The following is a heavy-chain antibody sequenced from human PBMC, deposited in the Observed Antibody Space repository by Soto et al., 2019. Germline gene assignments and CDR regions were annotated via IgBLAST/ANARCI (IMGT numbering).Heavy chain of an antibody. V-gene: IGHV2-5*02. CDR2: IYWDDDK. Sequence: SGPTLVNPTQTLTLTCTFSGFSLSTSGVGVGWIRQPPGKALEWLALIYWDDDKRYSPSLKSRLTITKDTSKNQVVLTMTNMDPVDTATYYCAYSPSPINWNQCWFDPCGQGTLVTVSS. CDR1: GFSLSTSGVG. D-gene: IGHD1-1*01. CDR3: AYSPSPINWNQCWFDP. J-gene: IGHJ5*02.